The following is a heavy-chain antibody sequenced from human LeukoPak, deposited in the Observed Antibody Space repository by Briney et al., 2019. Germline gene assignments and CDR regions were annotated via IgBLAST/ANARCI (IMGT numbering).Heavy chain of an antibody. CDR1: GYTFTSFA. V-gene: IGHV1-3*01. J-gene: IGHJ4*02. CDR3: ARVSDDSGWNFDY. CDR2: INAATANR. Sequence: ASVKVSCKASGYTFTSFAIHWVRQAPGQRLEWMGWINAATANRKYSQKFQDRVTITRETSATTAYMELSSLTSEDTAVYYCARVSDDSGWNFDYWGQGTLVTVS. D-gene: IGHD6-19*01.